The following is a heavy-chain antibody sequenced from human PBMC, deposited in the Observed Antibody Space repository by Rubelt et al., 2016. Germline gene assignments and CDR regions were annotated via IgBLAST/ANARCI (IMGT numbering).Heavy chain of an antibody. J-gene: IGHJ2*01. V-gene: IGHV3-23*01. Sequence: EWVSVISGSGGSTYYADSVKGRFTISRDNSKNTLYLQMNSLRAEDTAVYYCAADRSGSYPYWYFDLWGRGTLVTVSS. CDR2: ISGSGGST. CDR3: AADRSGSYPYWYFDL. D-gene: IGHD1-26*01.